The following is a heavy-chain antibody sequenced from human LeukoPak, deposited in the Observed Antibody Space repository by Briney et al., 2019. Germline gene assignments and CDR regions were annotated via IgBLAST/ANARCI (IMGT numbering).Heavy chain of an antibody. D-gene: IGHD5-24*01. CDR2: INPTSGGT. V-gene: IGHV1-2*02. Sequence: ASVKVSCTASVYTSTNYCLNWVRQAPGQGLEWVGWINPTSGGTSYAQKFQGRVTLTRDTSINTAYMDLSSLRYDDTAIYYCARAHRGDGWHYDYWGQGTLVAVSS. J-gene: IGHJ4*02. CDR1: VYTSTNYC. CDR3: ARAHRGDGWHYDY.